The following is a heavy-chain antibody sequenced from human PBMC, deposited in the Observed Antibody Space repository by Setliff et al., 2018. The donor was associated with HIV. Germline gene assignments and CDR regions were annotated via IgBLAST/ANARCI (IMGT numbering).Heavy chain of an antibody. V-gene: IGHV1-69*02. CDR3: VRGVQSPPHYSYYYMDV. Sequence: GASVKVSCKASGGTFSSYTINWVRQAPGQGLDWMGRIIPILGVANYAQRFQGKVTITADKSTSTAYMELTSLRFDDTAMYYCVRGVQSPPHYSYYYMDVWGEGTRVTVSS. CDR2: IIPILGVA. CDR1: GGTFSSYT. J-gene: IGHJ6*03. D-gene: IGHD3-3*01.